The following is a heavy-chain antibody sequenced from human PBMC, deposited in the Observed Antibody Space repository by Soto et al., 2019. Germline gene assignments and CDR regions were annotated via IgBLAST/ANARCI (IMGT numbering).Heavy chain of an antibody. V-gene: IGHV3-53*04. Sequence: EVQLVESGGGLVQPGGSLRLSCAASGFTVTSSYMVWVRQAPGKGLEWVAMIYSGGNTYYGYSVKGRFTISRDTSAHKMYLQMNILRADDPAVDYCARSSKLWREFGPWGQGTLVNVSS. CDR3: ARSSKLWREFGP. J-gene: IGHJ5*02. CDR2: IYSGGNT. CDR1: GFTVTSSY. D-gene: IGHD2-21*01.